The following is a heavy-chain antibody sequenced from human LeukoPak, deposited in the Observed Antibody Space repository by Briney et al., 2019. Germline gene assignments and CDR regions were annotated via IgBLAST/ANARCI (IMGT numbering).Heavy chain of an antibody. CDR3: AKESSSGWHEDY. CDR1: GFTFSNYA. Sequence: PGGSLRLSCAASGFTFSNYAMTWVRQAPGKGLEWVAVISYDGSNKYYADSVKGRFTISRDNSKNTLYLQMNSLRAEDTAVYYCAKESSSGWHEDYWGQGTLVTVSS. J-gene: IGHJ4*02. V-gene: IGHV3-30*18. D-gene: IGHD6-19*01. CDR2: ISYDGSNK.